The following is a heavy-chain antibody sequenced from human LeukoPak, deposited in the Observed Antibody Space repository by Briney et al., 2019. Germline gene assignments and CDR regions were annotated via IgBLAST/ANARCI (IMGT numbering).Heavy chain of an antibody. CDR1: GGSFSGYY. D-gene: IGHD2-15*01. Sequence: KPSETLSLTCAVYGGSFSGYYWSWIRQPPGKGLEWIGEINHSGSTNYNPSLKSRVTISVDTSKNQFSLKLSSVTAADTAVYYCARGGDTKYCSGGSCYLNYYYYMDVWGKGTTVTVSS. J-gene: IGHJ6*03. CDR3: ARGGDTKYCSGGSCYLNYYYYMDV. CDR2: INHSGST. V-gene: IGHV4-34*01.